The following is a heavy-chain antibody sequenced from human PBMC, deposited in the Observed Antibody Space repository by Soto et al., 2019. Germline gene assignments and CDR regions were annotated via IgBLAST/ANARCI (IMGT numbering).Heavy chain of an antibody. CDR2: IYYSGST. V-gene: IGHV4-39*01. J-gene: IGHJ4*02. Sequence: SETLSLTCTVSGGSISSSSYYWGWIRQPPGKGLEWIGSIYYSGSTYYNPSLKGPVTISVDTSKNQFSLKLSSVTAADTAVYYCARQSIAAAGRFDYWGQGTLVTVSS. CDR3: ARQSIAAAGRFDY. CDR1: GGSISSSSYY. D-gene: IGHD6-13*01.